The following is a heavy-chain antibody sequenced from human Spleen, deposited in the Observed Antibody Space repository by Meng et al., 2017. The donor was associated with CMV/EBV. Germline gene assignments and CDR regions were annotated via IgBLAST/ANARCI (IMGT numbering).Heavy chain of an antibody. CDR2: INSDGSST. Sequence: CRSYWMHWVRQAPGKGLVWVSRINSDGSSTSYADSVKGRFTISRDNAKNTLYLQMNSLRAEDTAVYYCAREGYSSSWYSRLEYYFDYWGQGTLVTVSS. V-gene: IGHV3-74*01. CDR3: AREGYSSSWYSRLEYYFDY. J-gene: IGHJ4*02. CDR1: CRSYW. D-gene: IGHD6-13*01.